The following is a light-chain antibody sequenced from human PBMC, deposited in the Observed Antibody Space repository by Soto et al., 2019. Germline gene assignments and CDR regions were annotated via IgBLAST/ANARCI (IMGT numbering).Light chain of an antibody. CDR2: GAS. Sequence: IVLTQSPGTLSLSPGERATLSCRASQSVTCSYLAWYQQKPGQAARLLIYGASNRATAIADRFSGSGSATDFTLTISRVDPEDFAVYYCQQYGSSPYTFGQGTRLDI. V-gene: IGKV3-20*01. J-gene: IGKJ2*01. CDR1: QSVTCSY. CDR3: QQYGSSPYT.